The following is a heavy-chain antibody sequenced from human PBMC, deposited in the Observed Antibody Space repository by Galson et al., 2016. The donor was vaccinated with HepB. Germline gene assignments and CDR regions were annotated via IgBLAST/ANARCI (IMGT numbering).Heavy chain of an antibody. CDR1: GFIFNSYA. D-gene: IGHD6-19*01. Sequence: SLRLSCAASGFIFNSYAMSWVRQAPGKGLEWVSDINGSGGSTNYADSVKGRFTISRDTSKNMVYLQMSSLRAEDTAVYYCAKEGGYSSGWWTYFDYWGQGSLVTVSS. CDR3: AKEGGYSSGWWTYFDY. CDR2: INGSGGST. V-gene: IGHV3-23*01. J-gene: IGHJ4*02.